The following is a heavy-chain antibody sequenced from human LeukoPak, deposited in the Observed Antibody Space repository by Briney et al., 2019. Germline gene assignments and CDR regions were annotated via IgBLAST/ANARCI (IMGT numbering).Heavy chain of an antibody. D-gene: IGHD2-21*02. Sequence: GESLKISCKGSGYSFNTYWIAWVRQLPGKGLEWMGMIFPGESNIRYSPSLQGQVTISADKSTGTAYLQWTSLKASDSAMYYCARQGTAPFDYWGQGNLVTVSS. J-gene: IGHJ4*02. CDR3: ARQGTAPFDY. V-gene: IGHV5-51*01. CDR1: GYSFNTYW. CDR2: IFPGESNI.